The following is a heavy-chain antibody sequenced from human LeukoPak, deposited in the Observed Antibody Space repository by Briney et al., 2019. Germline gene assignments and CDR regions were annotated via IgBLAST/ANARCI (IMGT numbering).Heavy chain of an antibody. CDR1: GFTFSSYE. CDR2: ISSSGSTI. CDR3: ARSQSSSSRSCVY. J-gene: IGHJ4*02. D-gene: IGHD6-6*01. V-gene: IGHV3-48*03. Sequence: GGSLRLSCAASGFTFSSYEMNWVRQAPGKGLEWVSYISSSGSTIYYADSVKGRFTISRDNAKNSLYLQMNSLRAEDTAVYYCARSQSSSSRSCVYWGQGTLVTVSS.